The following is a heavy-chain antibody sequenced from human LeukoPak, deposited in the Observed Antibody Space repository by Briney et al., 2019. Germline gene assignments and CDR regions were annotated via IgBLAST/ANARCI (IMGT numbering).Heavy chain of an antibody. J-gene: IGHJ4*02. V-gene: IGHV3-23*01. D-gene: IGHD6-19*01. Sequence: GGPLRLSCAASGFTFSSYAMSWVRQAPGKGLEWVSAISGSGGSTYYADSVKGRFTISRDNSKNTLYLQMNSLRAEDTAVYYCARGSYSSGWSLDYWGQGTLVTVSS. CDR1: GFTFSSYA. CDR3: ARGSYSSGWSLDY. CDR2: ISGSGGST.